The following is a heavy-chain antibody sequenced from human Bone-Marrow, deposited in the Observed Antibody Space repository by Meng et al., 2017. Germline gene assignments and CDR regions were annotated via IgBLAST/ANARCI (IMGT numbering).Heavy chain of an antibody. CDR2: ISPTGSTM. J-gene: IGHJ4*02. Sequence: GGSLRLSCVASGFTFSSYAMNWVRQAPGKGLEWISYISPTGSTMYYADSVKGRFTISRDNSKNTLYLQMNSLRAEDTAVYYCARDRSWYYYDSSGYYYDYWGQGTLVTVS. D-gene: IGHD3-22*01. CDR1: GFTFSSYA. V-gene: IGHV3-48*01. CDR3: ARDRSWYYYDSSGYYYDY.